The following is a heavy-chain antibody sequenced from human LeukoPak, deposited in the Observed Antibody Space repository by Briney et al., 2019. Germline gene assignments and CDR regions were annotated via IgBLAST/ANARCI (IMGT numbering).Heavy chain of an antibody. V-gene: IGHV3-9*01. Sequence: PGRSLRLSCAASGFTFDDYAMHWVRQAPGKGLEWVSGISWNSGSIGYADSVKGRFTISRDNAKNSLYLQMNSLRAEDTAVYYCASSYSSGWLSYWGQGTLVTVSS. J-gene: IGHJ4*02. CDR2: ISWNSGSI. CDR3: ASSYSSGWLSY. CDR1: GFTFDDYA. D-gene: IGHD6-19*01.